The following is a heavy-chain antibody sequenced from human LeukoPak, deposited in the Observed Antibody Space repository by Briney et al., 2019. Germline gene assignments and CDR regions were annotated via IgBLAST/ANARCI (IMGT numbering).Heavy chain of an antibody. CDR3: ARANIVYYDFWSGYYTRHDFDY. CDR1: GGSFSGYY. V-gene: IGHV4-34*01. D-gene: IGHD3-3*01. Sequence: SETLSLTCAVYGGSFSGYYWSWIRQPPGKGLEWIGEINRSGSTNYNPSLKSRVTISVDSSKNQFSLKLSSVTAADTAVYYCARANIVYYDFWSGYYTRHDFDYWGQGTLVTVSS. CDR2: INRSGST. J-gene: IGHJ4*02.